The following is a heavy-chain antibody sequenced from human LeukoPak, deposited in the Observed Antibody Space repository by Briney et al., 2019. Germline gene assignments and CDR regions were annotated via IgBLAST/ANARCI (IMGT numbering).Heavy chain of an antibody. J-gene: IGHJ6*02. Sequence: GGSLRLSCAASGFTFSSYAMSWVRQAPGKGLEWVSAISGSGGSTYYADSVKGRFTISRDNAKNSLYLQMNSLRAEDTAVYYCARDLRVVLAAIIPGYYYGMDVWGQGTTVTVSS. CDR2: ISGSGGST. V-gene: IGHV3-23*01. D-gene: IGHD2-2*02. CDR1: GFTFSSYA. CDR3: ARDLRVVLAAIIPGYYYGMDV.